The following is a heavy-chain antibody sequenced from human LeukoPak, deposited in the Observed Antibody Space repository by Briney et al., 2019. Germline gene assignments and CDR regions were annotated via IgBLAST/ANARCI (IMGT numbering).Heavy chain of an antibody. CDR1: GFTFNSYA. D-gene: IGHD1-14*01. Sequence: GGSLRLSCAASGFTFNSYAMHWVRQAPGKGLEWVTVISYDGSNKYFADSVKGRFTISRDNSKNTLYLQMNSLRAEDTAVYYCAKSSYFGNPGPDYWGQGTLVTGSS. V-gene: IGHV3-30-3*02. J-gene: IGHJ4*02. CDR2: ISYDGSNK. CDR3: AKSSYFGNPGPDY.